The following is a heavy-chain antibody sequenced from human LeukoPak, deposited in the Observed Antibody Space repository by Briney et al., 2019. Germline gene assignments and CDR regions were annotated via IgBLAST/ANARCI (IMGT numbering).Heavy chain of an antibody. J-gene: IGHJ4*02. V-gene: IGHV3-33*01. D-gene: IGHD4-23*01. Sequence: PGTSLRLSCTASGFSFSNYGMHWVRQTPGKGLEWVAVIWYDGSKKYYAESVKGRFTISRDNSKNTLYLQMNGLRVEDTAVYFCTRRDGDNDRGFDFWGQGTLVTVSS. CDR3: TRRDGDNDRGFDF. CDR2: IWYDGSKK. CDR1: GFSFSNYG.